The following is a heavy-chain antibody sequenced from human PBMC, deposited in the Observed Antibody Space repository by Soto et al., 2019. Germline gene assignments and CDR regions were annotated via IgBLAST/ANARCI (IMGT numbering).Heavy chain of an antibody. J-gene: IGHJ6*02. V-gene: IGHV3-30*18. Sequence: GGSLRLSCAASGFTFSSYGMHWVRQAPGKGLEWLTVISYDGGNKYYAESVKGRFTISRDNSKNTLYLQMNSLRAEDAAVYYCAKTLGYCSSSSCSKDYYYYYYSLDVWGQGTTVTVSS. CDR2: ISYDGGNK. CDR3: AKTLGYCSSSSCSKDYYYYYYSLDV. CDR1: GFTFSSYG. D-gene: IGHD2-2*01.